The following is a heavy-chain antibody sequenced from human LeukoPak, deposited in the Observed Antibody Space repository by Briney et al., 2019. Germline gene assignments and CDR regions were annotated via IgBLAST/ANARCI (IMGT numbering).Heavy chain of an antibody. CDR2: MKPNRGNT. V-gene: IGHV1-8*03. D-gene: IGHD4-17*01. CDR1: GYTFTSYD. Sequence: GASGKFSCKAYGYTFTSYDINWVRQATGQGLEWRGWMKPNRGNTGYAQKFQGRFTITMDTSINTTYMELSSLRSEDTAVYYCARSRVGNGEYLVEDVWGQGTLVTVSS. CDR3: ARSRVGNGEYLVEDV. J-gene: IGHJ4*02.